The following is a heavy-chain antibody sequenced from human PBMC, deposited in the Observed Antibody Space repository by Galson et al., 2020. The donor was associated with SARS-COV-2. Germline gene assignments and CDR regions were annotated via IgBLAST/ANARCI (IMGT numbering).Heavy chain of an antibody. CDR1: GFTFSSYA. CDR2: ISYDGSNK. Sequence: GESLKISCAASGFTFSSYAMHWVRQAPGKGLEWVAVISYDGSNKYYADSVNGRFTISRDNSKNTLYLQMNSLRAEDTAVYYCARTSGSYYSPFDYWGQGTLVTVSS. J-gene: IGHJ4*02. CDR3: ARTSGSYYSPFDY. V-gene: IGHV3-30-3*01. D-gene: IGHD1-26*01.